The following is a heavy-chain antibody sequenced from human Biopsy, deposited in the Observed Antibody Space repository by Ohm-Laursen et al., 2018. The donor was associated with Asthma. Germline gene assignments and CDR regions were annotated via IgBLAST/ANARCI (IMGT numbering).Heavy chain of an antibody. Sequence: SLRLSCTASGFTFSSYAMHWVRQAPGKGLEWVSAISGSGDSTYYADSVKGRFTISRDNSKNTLYLQMNSLRAEDTAVYYCATFPYGDYLPLDYWGQGTLVTVSS. CDR1: GFTFSSYA. D-gene: IGHD4-17*01. J-gene: IGHJ4*02. CDR2: ISGSGDST. CDR3: ATFPYGDYLPLDY. V-gene: IGHV3-23*01.